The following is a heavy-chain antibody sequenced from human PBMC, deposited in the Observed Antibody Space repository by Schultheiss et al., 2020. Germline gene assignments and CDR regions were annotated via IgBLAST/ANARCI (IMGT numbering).Heavy chain of an antibody. Sequence: SETLSLTCTVSGGSIRNYYWSWIRQPPGKGLEWIGYIYYSGSTNYNPSLKSRVTISVDTSRNQFSLKLSSVTAADTAVYYCARDRVDQGDAFEIWGQGTMGTVS. CDR2: IYYSGST. CDR1: GGSIRNYY. D-gene: IGHD2-15*01. V-gene: IGHV4-59*01. J-gene: IGHJ3*02. CDR3: ARDRVDQGDAFEI.